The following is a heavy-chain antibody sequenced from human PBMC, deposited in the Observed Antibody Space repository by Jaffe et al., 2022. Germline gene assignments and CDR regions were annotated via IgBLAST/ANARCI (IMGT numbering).Heavy chain of an antibody. CDR3: AKGPKKGYHCSGGSCYPRRYYYYMDV. V-gene: IGHV3-30*18. J-gene: IGHJ6*03. Sequence: QVQLVESGGGVVQPGRSLRLSCAASGFTFSSYGMHWVRQAPGKGLEWVAVISYDGSNKYYADSVKGRFTISRDNSKNTLYLQMNSLRAEDTAVYYCAKGPKKGYHCSGGSCYPRRYYYYMDVWGKGTTVTVSS. CDR2: ISYDGSNK. CDR1: GFTFSSYG. D-gene: IGHD2-15*01.